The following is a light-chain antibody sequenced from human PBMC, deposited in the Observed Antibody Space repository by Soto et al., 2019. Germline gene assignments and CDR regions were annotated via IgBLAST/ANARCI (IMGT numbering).Light chain of an antibody. J-gene: IGLJ2*01. V-gene: IGLV1-47*02. CDR1: NSDVGGYNY. Sequence: QSALTQPRSVSGSPGQSVTISCTGTNSDVGGYNYVSWYQQLPGTAPKLLIYSNNQRPSGVPDRFSGSKSGTSASLAISGLRSEDEADYYCAAWDDSLSGRVFGGGTKLTVL. CDR2: SNN. CDR3: AAWDDSLSGRV.